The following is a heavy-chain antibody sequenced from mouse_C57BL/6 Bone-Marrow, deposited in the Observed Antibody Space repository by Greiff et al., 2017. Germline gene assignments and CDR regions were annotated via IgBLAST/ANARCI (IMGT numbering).Heavy chain of an antibody. CDR2: IYPRSGNT. V-gene: IGHV1-81*01. CDR3: ARSAPPLLSSYAMDY. CDR1: GYTFTSYG. J-gene: IGHJ4*01. Sequence: VQLQQSGAELARPGASVKLSCKASGYTFTSYGISWVKQRTGQGLEWIGEIYPRSGNTYYNAKFKGKATLTADKSSSTAYMELRSLTSEDSAVYFCARSAPPLLSSYAMDYWGQGTSVTVSS. D-gene: IGHD2-10*01.